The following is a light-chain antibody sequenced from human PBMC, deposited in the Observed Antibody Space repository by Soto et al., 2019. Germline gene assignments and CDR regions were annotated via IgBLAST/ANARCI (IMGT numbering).Light chain of an antibody. CDR2: DNN. Sequence: QSVLTQPPSVSAATGQKVTMSCSGSSSNIGNNYVSWYQQVPGTAPKLLIYDNNKRPSGIPDRFSGAKPGTSATLDITGLQTGDEADYYCGTWDSSLTAVVFGGGTKLTVL. CDR1: SSNIGNNY. J-gene: IGLJ2*01. CDR3: GTWDSSLTAVV. V-gene: IGLV1-51*01.